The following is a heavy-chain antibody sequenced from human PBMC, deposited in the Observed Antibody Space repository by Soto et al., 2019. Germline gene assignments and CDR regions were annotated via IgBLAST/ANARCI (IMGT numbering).Heavy chain of an antibody. D-gene: IGHD2-15*01. CDR3: VRKNTRTPPFDY. Sequence: QPGGSLRLSCAASGFTFDTYAMNWVRQAPGKGLAWVSAIGTDSNTYYADSVKGRFTISRDNSRNTLYLQMNSLRAEDTALYYCVRKNTRTPPFDYWGQGTLVTVS. V-gene: IGHV3-23*01. J-gene: IGHJ4*01. CDR2: IGTDSNT. CDR1: GFTFDTYA.